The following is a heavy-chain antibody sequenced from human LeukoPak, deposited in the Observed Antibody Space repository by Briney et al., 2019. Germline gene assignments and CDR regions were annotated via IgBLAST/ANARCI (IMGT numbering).Heavy chain of an antibody. Sequence: SETLSLTCAVSGGSVSSRYWWSWVRQPPGKGLEWIGEISYTGGANYNPSLKSRVTISIDESKNQFSLKVTSVAAADTAMYYCARLDRTTYYYGSGSYSIDYWGQGTLVTVSS. V-gene: IGHV4-4*02. CDR1: GGSVSSRYW. CDR3: ARLDRTTYYYGSGSYSIDY. D-gene: IGHD3-10*01. CDR2: ISYTGGA. J-gene: IGHJ4*02.